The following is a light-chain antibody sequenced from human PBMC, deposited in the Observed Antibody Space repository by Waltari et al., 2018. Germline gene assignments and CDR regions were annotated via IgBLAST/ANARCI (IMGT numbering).Light chain of an antibody. V-gene: IGLV1-44*01. CDR3: SAWDDSVNGQV. CDR1: SSNIGINA. J-gene: IGLJ2*01. CDR2: SSN. Sequence: QSILTQPPSLSGTPGQRVPISCSGTSSNIGINAVNWYQQFPGKAPKFLINSSNQRPSGVPDRFSASKSGTAASLAITGLQSDDDGDYYCSAWDDSVNGQVFGGGTKLTVL.